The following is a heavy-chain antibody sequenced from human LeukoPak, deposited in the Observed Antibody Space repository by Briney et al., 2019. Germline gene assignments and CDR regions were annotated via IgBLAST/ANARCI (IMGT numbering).Heavy chain of an antibody. V-gene: IGHV1-18*01. CDR1: GYTFTSYG. D-gene: IGHD3-3*01. J-gene: IGHJ5*02. CDR3: ARERRVFGVVRGFDP. CDR2: ISAYNGNT. Sequence: ASVKVSCKASGYTFTSYGISWVRQAPGQGLEWMGWISAYNGNTNYAQKLQGRVTMTTDTSTSTAYMELSRLRSDDTAVYYCARERRVFGVVRGFDPWGQGTLVTVSS.